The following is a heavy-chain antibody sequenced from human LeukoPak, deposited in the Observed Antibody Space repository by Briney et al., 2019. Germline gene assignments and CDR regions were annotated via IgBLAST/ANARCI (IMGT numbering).Heavy chain of an antibody. CDR2: ISAYNGNT. J-gene: IGHJ4*02. Sequence: ASVKVSCKASGYTFTNYGISWVRQAPGQGLEWMGWISAYNGNTNYAQKLQGRVTMTTDTSTSTAYMELRSLRSDDTAVYYCARDPPYCSNTNCYFDYWGQGTLVTVSP. V-gene: IGHV1-18*01. D-gene: IGHD2-2*01. CDR3: ARDPPYCSNTNCYFDY. CDR1: GYTFTNYG.